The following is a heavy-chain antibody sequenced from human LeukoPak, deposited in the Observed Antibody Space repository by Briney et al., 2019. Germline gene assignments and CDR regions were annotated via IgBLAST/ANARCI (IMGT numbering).Heavy chain of an antibody. V-gene: IGHV3-23*01. CDR2: ISGSGGST. J-gene: IGHJ6*02. Sequence: GGSLRLSCAASGFTFSSYAMSWVRQAPGKGLEWVSAISGSGGSTYYADSVKGRFTISRDNSKNTLYLQVNSLRAEDTAVYYCAKDLWFGELLPYGMDVWGQGTTVTVSS. CDR3: AKDLWFGELLPYGMDV. CDR1: GFTFSSYA. D-gene: IGHD3-10*01.